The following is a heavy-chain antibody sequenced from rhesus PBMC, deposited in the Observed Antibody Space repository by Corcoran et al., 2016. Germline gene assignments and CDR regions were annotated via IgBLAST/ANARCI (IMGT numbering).Heavy chain of an antibody. Sequence: QVQLQESGPGLVKPSETLALTCAVSGASISRYWWSWIRQPPRKGLEWIGEINGNSGSTYYNPSLKSRVTISKDASKNQFSLKLSSVAAADTAIYYCTRDAISLDVWGRGVLVTVSS. CDR1: GASISRYW. J-gene: IGHJ5-2*02. CDR2: INGNSGST. V-gene: IGHV4-80*01. CDR3: TRDAISLDV.